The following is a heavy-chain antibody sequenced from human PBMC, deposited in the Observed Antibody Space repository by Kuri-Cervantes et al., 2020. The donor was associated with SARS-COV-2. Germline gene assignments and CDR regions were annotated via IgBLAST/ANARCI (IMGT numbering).Heavy chain of an antibody. Sequence: GESLKISCAASGFTFSSYWMHWVRQAPGKGLVWVSRINSDGSSTSYADSVKGRFTISRDNAKNTLYLQMNSLGAEDTSVYYCARAPAAIIDGLTADAFDIWGQGTMVTVSS. V-gene: IGHV3-74*01. CDR2: INSDGSST. CDR1: GFTFSSYW. CDR3: ARAPAAIIDGLTADAFDI. D-gene: IGHD2-2*02. J-gene: IGHJ3*02.